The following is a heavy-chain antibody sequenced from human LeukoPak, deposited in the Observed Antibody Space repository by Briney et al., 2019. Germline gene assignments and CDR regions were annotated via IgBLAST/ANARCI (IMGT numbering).Heavy chain of an antibody. CDR3: ARVQDSSGWYG. CDR2: INPNSGGT. CDR1: GYTFTGYY. D-gene: IGHD6-19*01. J-gene: IGHJ4*02. Sequence: EGSVKVSCKASGYTFTGYYMHWVRQAPGQGLEWMGWINPNSGGTNYAQKFQGRVTMTRDTSISTAYMELSRLRSDDTAVYYCARVQDSSGWYGWGQGTLVTVSS. V-gene: IGHV1-2*02.